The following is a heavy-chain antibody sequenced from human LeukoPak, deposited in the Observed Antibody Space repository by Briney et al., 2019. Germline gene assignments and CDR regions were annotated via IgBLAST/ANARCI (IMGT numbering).Heavy chain of an antibody. CDR1: GFTFSSYS. Sequence: GGSLRLSCAASGFTFSSYSMNWVRQAPGKGLEWVSYISSSSSTIYYADSVKGRFTISRDNAKNSLYLQMNSLRAEDTAVYYCARDSYGSGSYPYWYFDLWGRGTLVTVSS. V-gene: IGHV3-48*04. CDR2: ISSSSSTI. CDR3: ARDSYGSGSYPYWYFDL. D-gene: IGHD3-10*01. J-gene: IGHJ2*01.